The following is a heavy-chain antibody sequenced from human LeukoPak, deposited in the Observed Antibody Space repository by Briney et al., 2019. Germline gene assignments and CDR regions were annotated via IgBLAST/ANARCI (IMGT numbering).Heavy chain of an antibody. CDR3: ARRYCSSTSCWGLNYYMDV. D-gene: IGHD2-2*01. CDR1: GYTFTSYG. CDR2: MNPNSGNT. Sequence: SVKVSCKASGYTFTSYGISWVRLATGQGLEWMGWMNPNSGNTGYAQKFQGRVTITRNTSISTAYMELSSLRSEDTAVYYCARRYCSSTSCWGLNYYMDVWGKGTTVTVSS. J-gene: IGHJ6*03. V-gene: IGHV1-8*03.